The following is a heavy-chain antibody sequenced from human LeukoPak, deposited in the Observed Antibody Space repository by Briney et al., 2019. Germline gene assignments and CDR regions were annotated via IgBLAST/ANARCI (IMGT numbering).Heavy chain of an antibody. CDR2: INHSGST. CDR1: GGSISSGGYY. Sequence: SETLSLTCTVSGGSISSGGYYWSWIRQPPGKGLEWIGEINHSGSTNYNPSLKSRVTISVDTSKNQFSLKLSSVTAADTAVYYCARRGAIFALFDPWGQGTLVTVSS. D-gene: IGHD3-3*01. V-gene: IGHV4-39*07. J-gene: IGHJ5*02. CDR3: ARRGAIFALFDP.